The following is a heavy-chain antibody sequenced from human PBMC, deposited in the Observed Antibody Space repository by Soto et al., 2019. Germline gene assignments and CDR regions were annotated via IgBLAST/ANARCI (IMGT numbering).Heavy chain of an antibody. V-gene: IGHV3-66*01. D-gene: IGHD1-26*01. CDR1: GFTVSSNY. J-gene: IGHJ4*02. Sequence: GGSLRLSCAASGFTVSSNYMSWVRQAPGKGLEWVSVIYSGGSTYYADSVKGRFTISRDNSKNTLYLQMNSLRAEDTAVYYCARSIVGSYYFDYWGQGTLVTVS. CDR2: IYSGGST. CDR3: ARSIVGSYYFDY.